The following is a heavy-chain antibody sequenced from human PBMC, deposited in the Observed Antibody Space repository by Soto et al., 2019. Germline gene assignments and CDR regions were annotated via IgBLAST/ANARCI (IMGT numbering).Heavy chain of an antibody. CDR2: VSHDGRHT. Sequence: VQLVESGGGVVQPGRSLRLSCAASGFTFSDYAMHWVRQAPGKGLEWVAVVSHDGRHTQYADSVKCRFTISRDSSTNTVSLEMSSLRAEDTAVYSCAKGGRQWMVTSDFNYWGQGALVTVSS. CDR3: AKGGRQWMVTSDFNY. CDR1: GFTFSDYA. J-gene: IGHJ4*02. V-gene: IGHV3-30*18. D-gene: IGHD6-19*01.